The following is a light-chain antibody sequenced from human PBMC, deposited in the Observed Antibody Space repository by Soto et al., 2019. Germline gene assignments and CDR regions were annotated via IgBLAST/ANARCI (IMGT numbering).Light chain of an antibody. CDR1: QGISAN. CDR3: QQYNNWPPWT. V-gene: IGKV3-15*01. J-gene: IGKJ1*01. CDR2: AAS. Sequence: EIVMTQSPATLPVSPGERATLSCRASQGISANVVWYQQKPGQPPRLLIYAASIRATGIPARFSGSGSGTEFTLTISNLQSEDFVVYYCQQYNNWPPWTFGQGTKVEIK.